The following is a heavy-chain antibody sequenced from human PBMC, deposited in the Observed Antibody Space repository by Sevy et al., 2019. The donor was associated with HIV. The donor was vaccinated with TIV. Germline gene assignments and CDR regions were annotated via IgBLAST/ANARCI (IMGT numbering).Heavy chain of an antibody. CDR1: DVSISSGTNY. J-gene: IGHJ3*01. Sequence: SETLSLTCTVSDVSISSGTNYWGRIRQPPGKGLEWIGSIYYSGTTYYNPSLKSRVTMSADTSMNQFSLKLSSVTVADTAVYYCARQRGGWYEYDASDVWGQGTMVTVSS. CDR3: ARQRGGWYEYDASDV. D-gene: IGHD6-19*01. CDR2: IYYSGTT. V-gene: IGHV4-39*01.